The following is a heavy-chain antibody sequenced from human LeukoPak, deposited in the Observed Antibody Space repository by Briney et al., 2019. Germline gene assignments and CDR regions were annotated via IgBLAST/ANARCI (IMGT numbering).Heavy chain of an antibody. CDR3: AKDGKLGYCSSTSCPADY. CDR1: GFTFSSYG. V-gene: IGHV3-30*02. D-gene: IGHD2-2*01. CDR2: IRYDGSNK. Sequence: GGSLRLSCAASGFTFSSYGMHWVRQAPGKGLEWVAFIRYDGSNKYYADSVKGRFTISRDNSKNTLYLQMNSLRAEDTAVYYCAKDGKLGYCSSTSCPADYWGQGTLVTVSS. J-gene: IGHJ4*02.